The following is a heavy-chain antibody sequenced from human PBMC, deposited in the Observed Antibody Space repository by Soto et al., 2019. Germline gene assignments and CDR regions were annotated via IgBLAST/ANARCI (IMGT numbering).Heavy chain of an antibody. CDR2: IYYSGST. J-gene: IGHJ4*02. V-gene: IGHV4-59*01. D-gene: IGHD3-22*01. Sequence: QVQLQESGPGLVKPSETLSLTCTVSGGSISSYYWSWIRQPPGKGLEWIGYIYYSGSTNYNPSLNTRVTRTVDTSRNHVALKLSSVTAADTAVYYCAGAPGESDSSGGCYGGQVTVVTVSS. CDR1: GGSISSYY. CDR3: AGAPGESDSSGGCY.